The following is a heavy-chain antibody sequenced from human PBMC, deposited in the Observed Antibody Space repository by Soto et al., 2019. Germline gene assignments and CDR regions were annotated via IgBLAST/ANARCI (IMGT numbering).Heavy chain of an antibody. V-gene: IGHV4-34*01. CDR1: GGSFSGYY. J-gene: IGHJ4*02. Sequence: SGTLSLSCAVYGGSFSGYYWTGIRQPPGKGLEWIGEINDSGGTDYNPSLKSRVTISLDTSKNQLSLKLSSVTAADTAVYYCARGRKGFSSSCYVDWGQGTLVTVSS. CDR3: ARGRKGFSSSCYVD. D-gene: IGHD6-13*01. CDR2: INDSGGT.